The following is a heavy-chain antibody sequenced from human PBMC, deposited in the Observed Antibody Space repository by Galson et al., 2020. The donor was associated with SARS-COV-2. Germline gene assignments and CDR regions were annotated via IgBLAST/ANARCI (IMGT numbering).Heavy chain of an antibody. J-gene: IGHJ3*02. CDR3: AREPSGYYEGGDNPVNSFDI. V-gene: IGHV3-21*01. CDR1: GFTFSDYT. D-gene: IGHD3-22*01. Sequence: ESLKISCAASGFTFSDYTMHWVRQAPGKGLEWVSSISSRDTFIYYAESLKGRFTISRDNAKNSLYLQLNSLRGEDTAVYHCAREPSGYYEGGDNPVNSFDIWGHGTMVTVSS. CDR2: ISSRDTFI.